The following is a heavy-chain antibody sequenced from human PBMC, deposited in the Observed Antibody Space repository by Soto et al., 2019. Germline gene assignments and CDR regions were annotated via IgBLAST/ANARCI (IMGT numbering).Heavy chain of an antibody. Sequence: EVQLLESGEGPVHPGGPLSLSCAAPGFTFGNYAWHWVRRPPGKGWEWVSSISHRGGTSYYADSVKGRFSISRDSLVNTLYLQMNSLRAEDTAVYYCAKGRGQNWNFDYWGQGTLVSVSP. V-gene: IGHV3-23*01. D-gene: IGHD1-1*01. CDR3: AKGRGQNWNFDY. CDR2: ISHRGGTS. CDR1: GFTFGNYA. J-gene: IGHJ4*02.